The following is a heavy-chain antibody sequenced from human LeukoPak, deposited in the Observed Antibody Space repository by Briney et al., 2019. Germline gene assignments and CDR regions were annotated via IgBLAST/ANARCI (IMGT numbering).Heavy chain of an antibody. CDR1: GGSISSYY. CDR2: IYTSGST. Sequence: SETLSLTCTVSGGSISSYYWSWIRQPAGKGLEWIGRIYTSGSTNYNPSLKSRVTMSVDTSKNQFSLKLSSVTAADTAVYYCARGRYSSSLNWFDPWGQGTPVTVSS. CDR3: ARGRYSSSLNWFDP. J-gene: IGHJ5*02. D-gene: IGHD6-13*01. V-gene: IGHV4-4*07.